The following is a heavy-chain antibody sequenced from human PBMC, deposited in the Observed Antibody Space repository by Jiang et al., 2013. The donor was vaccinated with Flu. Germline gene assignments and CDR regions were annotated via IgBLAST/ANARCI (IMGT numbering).Heavy chain of an antibody. J-gene: IGHJ4*01. CDR1: GGSVTSAKYY. CDR2: IYTSGST. Sequence: GSGLVKPSQTLSLTCTVSGGSVTSAKYYWGWIRQPAGKGLEWIGRIYTSGSTNYNPSLESRVTISLDTSTNQFSLRLRSVTAADTAVYYCARDTGASTFLDFWGPEPWSPSP. D-gene: IGHD1-14*01. CDR3: ARDTGASTFLDF. V-gene: IGHV4-61*02.